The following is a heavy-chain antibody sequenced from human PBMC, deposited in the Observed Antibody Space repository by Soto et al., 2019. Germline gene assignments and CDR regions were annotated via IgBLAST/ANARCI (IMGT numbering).Heavy chain of an antibody. CDR3: ARGRRIYYGSGPRVDV. CDR2: INHSGST. CDR1: GGSFSGYY. V-gene: IGHV4-34*01. D-gene: IGHD3-10*01. Sequence: SETLSLTCAVYGGSFSGYYWSWIRQPPGKGLEWIGEINHSGSTNYNPSLKSRVTISVDTSKNQFSLKLSSVTAADTAVYYCARGRRIYYGSGPRVDVWGKGTTVTVTS. J-gene: IGHJ6*04.